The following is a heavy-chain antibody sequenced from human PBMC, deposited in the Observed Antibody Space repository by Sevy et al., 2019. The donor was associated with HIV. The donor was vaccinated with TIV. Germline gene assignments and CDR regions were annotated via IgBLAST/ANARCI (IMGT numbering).Heavy chain of an antibody. V-gene: IGHV3-33*06. CDR1: GFSFDRYG. CDR2: ILYEGINK. Sequence: GGSLRLSCAASGFSFDRYGMHWVRQAPGKGLEWVAVILYEGINKDYGDSVRGRFTISRDNSKNTLYLQMNSLRVDDTAVYYCAKWRDYGSGSYDYWGPGTLVTVSS. D-gene: IGHD3-10*01. CDR3: AKWRDYGSGSYDY. J-gene: IGHJ4*02.